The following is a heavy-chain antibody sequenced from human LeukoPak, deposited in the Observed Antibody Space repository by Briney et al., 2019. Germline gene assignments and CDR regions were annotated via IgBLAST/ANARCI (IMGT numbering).Heavy chain of an antibody. CDR2: ISSSGSTI. V-gene: IGHV3-48*03. D-gene: IGHD5-18*01. J-gene: IGHJ4*02. CDR1: GFTFSSYE. CDR3: ARDEEYSYGPDY. Sequence: GGSLRLSCAASGFTFSSYEMNWVRQAPGKGLEWVSYISSSGSTIYYADSVKGRFTISRDNAKNSLYLQMNSLRAEDTAVYYCARDEEYSYGPDYWGQGTLVTVSS.